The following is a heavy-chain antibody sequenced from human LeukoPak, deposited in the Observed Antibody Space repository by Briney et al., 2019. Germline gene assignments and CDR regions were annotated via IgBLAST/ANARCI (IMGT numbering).Heavy chain of an antibody. CDR2: IYYSGST. V-gene: IGHV4-59*08. Sequence: SETLSLTCTVSGGSINNYYWSWVRQPPGKGLEWIGYIYYSGSTTYNPSLKSRVTISVDTSKNQFSLMLSSVTAADTAVYYCARRTVDLDYWGQGALVTVSS. D-gene: IGHD4-23*01. CDR1: GGSINNYY. J-gene: IGHJ4*02. CDR3: ARRTVDLDY.